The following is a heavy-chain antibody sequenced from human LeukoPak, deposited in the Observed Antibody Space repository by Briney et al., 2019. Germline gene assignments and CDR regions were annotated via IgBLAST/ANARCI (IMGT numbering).Heavy chain of an antibody. Sequence: GGSLRLSCAASGFTLSSYAMSWVRQGPGRGLEWVSAISVSGNTYHADSVKGRFTISRDNAKNSLYLQMNSLRAEDTAVYYCARDVDYANPRHDYWGQGTLVTVSS. CDR3: ARDVDYANPRHDY. D-gene: IGHD4/OR15-4a*01. V-gene: IGHV3-23*01. CDR2: ISVSGNT. J-gene: IGHJ4*02. CDR1: GFTLSSYA.